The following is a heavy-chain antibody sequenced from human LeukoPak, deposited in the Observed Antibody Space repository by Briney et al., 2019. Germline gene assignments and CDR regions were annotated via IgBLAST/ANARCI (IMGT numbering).Heavy chain of an antibody. V-gene: IGHV4-4*07. J-gene: IGHJ6*03. CDR3: ARLKYYDSTGYSPGYYMDV. CDR1: GGSIINYY. Sequence: SETLSLTCTVSGGSIINYYWSCIRQSAGTGLEWVGRIYITGSTNYNPSLQSRLSMSVDTSKNQFSLRLTSVSAADTAVYYCARLKYYDSTGYSPGYYMDVWGKGITVTVSS. D-gene: IGHD3-22*01. CDR2: IYITGST.